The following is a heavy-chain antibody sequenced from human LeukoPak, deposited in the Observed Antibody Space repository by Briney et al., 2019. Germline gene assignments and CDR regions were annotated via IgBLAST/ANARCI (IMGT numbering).Heavy chain of an antibody. V-gene: IGHV4-39*01. CDR3: ARQTGSGLFILP. J-gene: IGHJ4*02. Sequence: PSETLSLTCTVSGVSISSSNSYWGWIRQPPGKGLEWIGSIYYSGNTYYNASLKSKVSISIDTSKNRFSLKLTSVTAADTAVYYCARQTGSGLFILPGGQGTLVTVSS. CDR2: IYYSGNT. D-gene: IGHD3/OR15-3a*01. CDR1: GVSISSSNSY.